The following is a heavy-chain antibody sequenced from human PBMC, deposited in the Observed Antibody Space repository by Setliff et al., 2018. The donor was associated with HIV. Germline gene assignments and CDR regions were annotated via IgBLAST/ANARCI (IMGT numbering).Heavy chain of an antibody. Sequence: SETLSLTCTVSGASMRGHYWNWIRQPPGKGLEWIGYVYDSGSTNYNPPLESRVTMSIDTSKNQISLNLRSVTAADTAVYYCARDLRFDPWGQGTRVTVSS. CDR2: VYDSGST. V-gene: IGHV4-59*11. J-gene: IGHJ5*02. CDR3: ARDLRFDP. CDR1: GASMRGHY.